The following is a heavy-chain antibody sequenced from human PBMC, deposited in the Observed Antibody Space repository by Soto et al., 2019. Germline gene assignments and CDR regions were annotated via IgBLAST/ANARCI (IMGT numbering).Heavy chain of an antibody. CDR2: ISYDGSNK. D-gene: IGHD1-1*01. CDR3: AKARPGPTHHYFFYYMDV. V-gene: IGHV3-30*18. CDR1: GFIFSSSA. Sequence: QVQLEESGGGVVQPGRSLRLSCAASGFIFSSSAMHWVRQAPGKGLEWVAVISYDGSNKYYAGSVKGRFTISRDNSKNTLYLQVNSLRAEDTAVYYCAKARPGPTHHYFFYYMDVWGKGTTVTVSS. J-gene: IGHJ6*03.